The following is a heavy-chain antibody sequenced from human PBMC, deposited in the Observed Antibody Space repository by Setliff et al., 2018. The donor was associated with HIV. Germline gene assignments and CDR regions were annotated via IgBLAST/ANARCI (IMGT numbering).Heavy chain of an antibody. CDR1: GGSISSSSYY. V-gene: IGHV4-39*07. CDR2: IYYRGSA. Sequence: SETLSLTCTVSGGSISSSSYYWGWIRQPPGKGLEWIGSIYYRGSAYYNPSLKSRVTISLDTSKNQFSLKLSSVTAADTAVYYCATGHNDYWGQGTLVTVSS. CDR3: ATGHNDY. J-gene: IGHJ4*02.